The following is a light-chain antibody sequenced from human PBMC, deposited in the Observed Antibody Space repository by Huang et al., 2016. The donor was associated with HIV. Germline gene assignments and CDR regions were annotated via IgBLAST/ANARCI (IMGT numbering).Light chain of an antibody. V-gene: IGKV1-39*01. CDR3: QQSFSVPRT. Sequence: DIQMTQSPPSLSASVGDRVTFTCRANQTISKSLNWYQQKPGRAPKLLIYTASTLESGVTSRYSGSGSGSRFTLNITNLQPEDFATYYCQQSFSVPRTFG. CDR2: TAS. CDR1: QTISKS. J-gene: IGKJ1*01.